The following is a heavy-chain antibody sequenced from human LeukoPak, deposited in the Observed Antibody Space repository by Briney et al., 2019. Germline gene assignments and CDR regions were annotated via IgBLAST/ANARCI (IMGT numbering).Heavy chain of an antibody. CDR2: IIPILGIA. CDR1: GGTFSSYA. D-gene: IGHD2-21*01. CDR3: ATDCGGDCYSY. Sequence: ASVKVSCKASGGTFSSYAISWVRQAPGQGLEWMGRIIPILGIANYAQKFQGRVTITADKSTSTAYMELSSLRSEDTAVYYCATDCGGDCYSYWGQGTLVTVSS. V-gene: IGHV1-69*04. J-gene: IGHJ4*02.